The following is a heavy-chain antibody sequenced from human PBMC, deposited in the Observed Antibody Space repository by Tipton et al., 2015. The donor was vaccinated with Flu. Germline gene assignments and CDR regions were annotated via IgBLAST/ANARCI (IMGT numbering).Heavy chain of an antibody. CDR1: GDPISGYY. Sequence: LSCNVSGDPISGYYWSWIRQPPGKGLEWIGYISDRGSANYNPSLKGRGTMSVDTAKNQFSLQVTSVTAADTAVYYCAREGATKLTHAFDIWGQGTKVTVSS. V-gene: IGHV4-59*12. CDR3: AREGATKLTHAFDI. D-gene: IGHD4/OR15-4a*01. CDR2: ISDRGSA. J-gene: IGHJ3*02.